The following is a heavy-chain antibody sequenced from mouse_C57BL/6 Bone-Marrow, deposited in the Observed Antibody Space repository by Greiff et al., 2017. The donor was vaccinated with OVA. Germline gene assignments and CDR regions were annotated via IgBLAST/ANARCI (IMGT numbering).Heavy chain of an antibody. J-gene: IGHJ3*01. CDR1: GYTFTSYW. D-gene: IGHD3-2*02. CDR3: ARPRSFRQLRLPPFAY. CDR2: IDPSDSYT. V-gene: IGHV1-50*01. Sequence: VQLQQPGAELVKPGASVKLSCKASGYTFTSYWMQWVKQRPGQGLEWIGEIDPSDSYTNYNQKFKGKATLTVDTSSSTAYMQLSSLTSEDSAVYYCARPRSFRQLRLPPFAYWGQGTLVTVSA.